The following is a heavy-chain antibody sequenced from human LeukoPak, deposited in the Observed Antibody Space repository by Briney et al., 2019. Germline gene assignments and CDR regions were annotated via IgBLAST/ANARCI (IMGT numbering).Heavy chain of an antibody. CDR1: GGSVSSGSYY. V-gene: IGHV4-61*01. Sequence: PSETLSLTCTVSGGSVSSGSYYWSWIRQPPGKGLERIGYIYYSGSTNYNPSLKSRVTISVDTSKNQFSLKLSSVTAADTAVYYCARGGLVLVDYWGQGTLVTVSS. CDR2: IYYSGST. J-gene: IGHJ4*02. D-gene: IGHD6-19*01. CDR3: ARGGLVLVDY.